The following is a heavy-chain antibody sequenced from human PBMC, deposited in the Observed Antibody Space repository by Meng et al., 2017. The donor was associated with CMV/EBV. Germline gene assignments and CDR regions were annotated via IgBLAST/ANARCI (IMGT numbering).Heavy chain of an antibody. Sequence: QVQLVQSGAEVKKPGASVKVSCTASGYTFPGYYMHWVRQAPGQGLEWMGWINPNSGGTNYAQKFQGRVTMTRDTSISTAYMELSRLRSDDTAVYYCATYIGNYINWYFDLWGRGTLVTVSS. V-gene: IGHV1-2*02. CDR1: GYTFPGYY. CDR3: ATYIGNYINWYFDL. D-gene: IGHD1-7*01. CDR2: INPNSGGT. J-gene: IGHJ2*01.